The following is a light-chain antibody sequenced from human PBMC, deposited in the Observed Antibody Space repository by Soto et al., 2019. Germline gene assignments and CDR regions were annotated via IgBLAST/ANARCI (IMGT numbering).Light chain of an antibody. Sequence: QSALTQPASVSGSPGQSITISCTGTSRDVGAYDYVSWYLQYPDKAPQLLIYYVDHRPSGVSSRFSGSKSGNTASLTISGLQAEDEGDYYCCSYAGGTYVFGTGTKVTVL. V-gene: IGLV2-14*03. CDR1: SRDVGAYDY. J-gene: IGLJ1*01. CDR3: CSYAGGTYV. CDR2: YVD.